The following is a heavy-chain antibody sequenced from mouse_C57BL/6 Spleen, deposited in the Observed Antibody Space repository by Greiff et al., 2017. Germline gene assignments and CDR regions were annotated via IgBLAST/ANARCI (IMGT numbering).Heavy chain of an antibody. CDR2: INPGSGGT. Sequence: VQLQQSGAELVRPGTSVKVSCKASGYAFTNYLIEWVKQRPGQGLEWIGVINPGSGGTNYNEKFKGKATLTADKSSSTAYMQLSSLTSEDSAVYFCAREYGSSYWYFEVWGTGTTGTVSP. CDR1: GYAFTNYL. D-gene: IGHD1-1*01. J-gene: IGHJ1*03. V-gene: IGHV1-54*01. CDR3: AREYGSSYWYFEV.